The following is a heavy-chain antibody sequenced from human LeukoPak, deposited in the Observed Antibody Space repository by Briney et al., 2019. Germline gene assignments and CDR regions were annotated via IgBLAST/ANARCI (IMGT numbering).Heavy chain of an antibody. V-gene: IGHV4-34*01. Sequence: PSETLSLTCAVYGGSFSGSYWSWIRQPPGKGLEWIGEINHSGSTNYNPSLKSRVTISVDTSKNQFSLKLSSVTAADTAVYYCAIHIVVVPAAKKKNWFDPWGQGTLVTVSS. J-gene: IGHJ5*02. D-gene: IGHD2-2*01. CDR2: INHSGST. CDR1: GGSFSGSY. CDR3: AIHIVVVPAAKKKNWFDP.